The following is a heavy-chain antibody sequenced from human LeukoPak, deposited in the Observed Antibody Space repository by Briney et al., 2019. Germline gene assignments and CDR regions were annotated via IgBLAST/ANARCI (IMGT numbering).Heavy chain of an antibody. Sequence: GGSLRLSCAASGFSFNAYWMAWVRQAPGTGLEWVANINPAGSETFHVDPVKGRFSISRDHAKNLVHLQMNSLRAEDTAVYYCATFGLVAALDLWRQGTLVTVSS. CDR3: ATFGLVAALDL. CDR1: GFSFNAYW. J-gene: IGHJ4*02. V-gene: IGHV3-7*01. D-gene: IGHD5-12*01. CDR2: INPAGSET.